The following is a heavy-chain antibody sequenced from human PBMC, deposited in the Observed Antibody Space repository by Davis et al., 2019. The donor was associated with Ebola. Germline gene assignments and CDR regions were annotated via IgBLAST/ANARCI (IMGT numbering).Heavy chain of an antibody. CDR2: IYYSGST. D-gene: IGHD5-18*01. V-gene: IGHV4-59*02. CDR1: GFTVSSNY. Sequence: GSLRLSCAASGFTVSSNYMIWVRQAPGKGLEWIGYIYYSGSTNYNPSLKSRVTISVDTSKNQFSLKLSSVTAADTAVYYCARGVLSGYYYYFDYWGQGTLVTVSS. J-gene: IGHJ4*02. CDR3: ARGVLSGYYYYFDY.